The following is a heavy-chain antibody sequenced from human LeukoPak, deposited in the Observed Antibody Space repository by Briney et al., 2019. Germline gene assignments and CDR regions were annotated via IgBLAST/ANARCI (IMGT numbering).Heavy chain of an antibody. V-gene: IGHV3-7*03. CDR1: GFTFSSYW. Sequence: PGGSLRLSCAASGFTFSSYWMSWVRQAPGKGLEWVANIKQDGSEKYYVDSVKGRLTISRDNAKNSLYLQMNSLRAEDTAVYYCARESGGIAAAGDYYFDYWGQGTLVTVSS. CDR2: IKQDGSEK. CDR3: ARESGGIAAAGDYYFDY. J-gene: IGHJ4*02. D-gene: IGHD6-13*01.